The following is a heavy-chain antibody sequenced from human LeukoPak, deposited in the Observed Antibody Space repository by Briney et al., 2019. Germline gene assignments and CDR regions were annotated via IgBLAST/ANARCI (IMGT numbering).Heavy chain of an antibody. J-gene: IGHJ3*02. V-gene: IGHV3-9*01. Sequence: GRSLRLSCAASGFTFDDYAMHWVRQAPGKGLEWVSGISWNSGSIGYADSVKGRLTFSRDNAKNSLFLQMNSLRAEDTAVFYCARDSGYNAFDIWGQGTMVTVSS. CDR3: ARDSGYNAFDI. CDR1: GFTFDDYA. CDR2: ISWNSGSI. D-gene: IGHD5-12*01.